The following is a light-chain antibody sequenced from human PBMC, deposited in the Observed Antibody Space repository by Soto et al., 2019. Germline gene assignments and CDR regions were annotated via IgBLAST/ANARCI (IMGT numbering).Light chain of an antibody. CDR3: QQCGNWPLT. Sequence: EIVLTQSPVTLSLSPGERATLSCRASQSVSTYLTWFQQKPGQAPRLLIYDASNRATGIPARFSGSGSETDFTLTISSLEPEDFAVYYCQQCGNWPLTFGGGTKVEVK. V-gene: IGKV3-11*01. CDR2: DAS. CDR1: QSVSTY. J-gene: IGKJ4*01.